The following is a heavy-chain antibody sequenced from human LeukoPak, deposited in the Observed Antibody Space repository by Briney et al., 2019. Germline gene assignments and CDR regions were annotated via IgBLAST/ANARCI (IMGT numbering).Heavy chain of an antibody. D-gene: IGHD4-23*01. J-gene: IGHJ4*02. V-gene: IGHV4-59*01. CDR1: GGSISSYY. Sequence: SETLSLTCTASGGSISSYYWSWIRQPPGKGLEWIGYVYYSGTTNYNPSLKSRVIISVDTSKNQFSLKLSPVIAADTAVYYCARVGVDYSGNIIKYYFDYWGQGTLVTVSS. CDR3: ARVGVDYSGNIIKYYFDY. CDR2: VYYSGTT.